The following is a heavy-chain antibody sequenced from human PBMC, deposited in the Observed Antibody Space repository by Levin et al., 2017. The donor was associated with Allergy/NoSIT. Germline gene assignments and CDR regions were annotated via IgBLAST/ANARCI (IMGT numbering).Heavy chain of an antibody. CDR1: GFIFGDYA. Sequence: KSGGSLRLSCTGSGFIFGDYAMNWFRQSPGKGLEWVCFIRSKPYGGTAECAPSVKGRFTVSRDDSENIAYLQMNTLKTEDTAVYYCTRDHFRPGDYFDYWGQGVLVTVSS. CDR2: IRSKPYGGTA. V-gene: IGHV3-49*05. J-gene: IGHJ4*02. D-gene: IGHD3-3*02. CDR3: TRDHFRPGDYFDY.